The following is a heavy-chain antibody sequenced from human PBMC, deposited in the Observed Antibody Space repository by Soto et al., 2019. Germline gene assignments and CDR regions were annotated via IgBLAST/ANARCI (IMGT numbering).Heavy chain of an antibody. V-gene: IGHV3-33*01. CDR1: GFNFSNYG. CDR3: ARDSRIRDYYYYYGMDV. J-gene: IGHJ6*02. CDR2: IWHDGSNK. Sequence: PGGSLRLSCAASGFNFSNYGMHWVRQAPGKGLEWVAVIWHDGSNKYYADSVKGRFTMSRDNSKNTVSLQMNTLRAEDTAVYYCARDSRIRDYYYYYGMDVWGQGTTVTVSS.